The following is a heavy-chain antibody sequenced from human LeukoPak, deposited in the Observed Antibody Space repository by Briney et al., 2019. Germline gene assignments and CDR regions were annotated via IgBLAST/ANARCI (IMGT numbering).Heavy chain of an antibody. CDR3: VRGSLASGVVVYYYYYLDV. CDR1: GFNYSSYT. J-gene: IGHJ6*03. D-gene: IGHD3-3*01. V-gene: IGHV3-48*01. CDR2: ISASRGIT. Sequence: GGSLRLSCAASGFNYSSYTMNWVRQAPGMGLEWLSYISASRGITYYADSVKGRFTISRDNAKNSLYLHMNSLRAEDTAVYYCVRGSLASGVVVYYYYYLDVWGKGTTVTVSS.